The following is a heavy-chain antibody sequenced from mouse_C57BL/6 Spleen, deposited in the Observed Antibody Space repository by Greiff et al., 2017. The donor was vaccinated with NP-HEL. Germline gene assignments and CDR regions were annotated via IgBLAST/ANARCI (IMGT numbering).Heavy chain of an antibody. CDR1: GFNIKNTY. CDR2: IDPANGNT. V-gene: IGHV14-3*01. CDR3: ARSPSTVVEYFDV. D-gene: IGHD1-1*01. Sequence: EVQRVESVAELVRPGASVKLSCTASGFNIKNTYMHWVKQRPEQGLEWIGRIDPANGNTKYAPKFQGKATITADTSSNTAYLQLSSLTSEDTAIYYCARSPSTVVEYFDVWGTGTTVTVSS. J-gene: IGHJ1*03.